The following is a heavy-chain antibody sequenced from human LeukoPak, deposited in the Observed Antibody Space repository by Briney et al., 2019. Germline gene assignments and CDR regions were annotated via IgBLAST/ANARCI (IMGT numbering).Heavy chain of an antibody. CDR1: GGSISSGGYY. CDR2: ISYTGTT. CDR3: GRDRSSYNYYGMDV. J-gene: IGHJ6*04. Sequence: SQTLSLTCTVSGGSISSGGYYWSWIRQHPGKGLEWIGNISYTGTTKYNPSLKSRVTISVDTSKNQFSLKLSSVTAADTAVYFCGRDRSSYNYYGMDVWGKGTTVTVSS. V-gene: IGHV4-31*03.